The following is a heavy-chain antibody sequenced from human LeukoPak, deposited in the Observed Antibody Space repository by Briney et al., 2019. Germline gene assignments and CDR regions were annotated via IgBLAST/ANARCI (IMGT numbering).Heavy chain of an antibody. CDR2: ISSFSGTI. CDR3: ARDQGGVGY. D-gene: IGHD3-16*01. J-gene: IGHJ4*02. Sequence: GGSLRLSCVASGITFSSYSMNWVRQAPGKGLEWVSYISSFSGTINYADSVKGRFTISRDNAKNSMYLQMNSLRAEDTAVYYCARDQGGVGYWGQGTLVTVSS. CDR1: GITFSSYS. V-gene: IGHV3-48*01.